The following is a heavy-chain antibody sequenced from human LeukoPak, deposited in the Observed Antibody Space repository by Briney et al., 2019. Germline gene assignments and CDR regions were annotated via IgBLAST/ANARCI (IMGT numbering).Heavy chain of an antibody. CDR1: GGSISSSSYY. J-gene: IGHJ5*02. V-gene: IGHV4-39*07. Sequence: SETLSLTCTVSGGSISSSSYYWGWIRQPPGKGLEWIGSIYYSGSTYYNPSLKSRVTISVDTSKNQFSLKLSSVTAADTAVYYRARDPVGYCSSTSCYTGWFDPWGQGTLVTVSS. CDR3: ARDPVGYCSSTSCYTGWFDP. D-gene: IGHD2-2*02. CDR2: IYYSGST.